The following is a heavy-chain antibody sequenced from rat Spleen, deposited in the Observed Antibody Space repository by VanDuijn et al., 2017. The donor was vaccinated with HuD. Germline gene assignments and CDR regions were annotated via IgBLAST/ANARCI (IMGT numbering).Heavy chain of an antibody. J-gene: IGHJ4*01. D-gene: IGHD4-3*01. CDR2: ITNTGGSI. CDR3: ARHNSGYGVMDA. CDR1: GFTFSDHY. Sequence: EVQLVESGGGLVQPGRSLKLSCAASGFTFSDHYVAWVRQAPMKGLEWVASITNTGGSIYYPDSVKGRFTISRDNAKNTLYLQLDSLRSEDTATYYCARHNSGYGVMDAWGQGASVTVSS. V-gene: IGHV5S23*01.